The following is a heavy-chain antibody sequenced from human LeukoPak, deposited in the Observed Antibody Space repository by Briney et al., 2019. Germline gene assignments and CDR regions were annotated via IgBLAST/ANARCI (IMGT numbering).Heavy chain of an antibody. Sequence: GASVKVSCKASGGTFSSYGISWVRQAPGQGLEWMGWISAYNGNTNYAQKLQGRVTMTTDTSTSTAYMELRSLRSDDTAVYYCASYRSRQWLYFDYWGQGTLVTVSS. CDR1: GGTFSSYG. CDR3: ASYRSRQWLYFDY. CDR2: ISAYNGNT. D-gene: IGHD6-19*01. J-gene: IGHJ4*02. V-gene: IGHV1-18*01.